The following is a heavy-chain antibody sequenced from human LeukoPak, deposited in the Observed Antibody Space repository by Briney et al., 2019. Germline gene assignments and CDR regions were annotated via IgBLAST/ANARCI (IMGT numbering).Heavy chain of an antibody. V-gene: IGHV3-21*01. CDR3: ARDAVDYCSSTSCYPAD. D-gene: IGHD2-2*01. CDR2: ISSSSSYI. J-gene: IGHJ4*02. CDR1: GFTFSSYS. Sequence: GGSLRLSCAASGFTFSSYSMNWVRQAPGKGLEWVSSISSSSSYIYYADSVKGRFTISRDNAKNSLYLQVNSLRAEDTAVYYCARDAVDYCSSTSCYPADWGQGTLVTVSS.